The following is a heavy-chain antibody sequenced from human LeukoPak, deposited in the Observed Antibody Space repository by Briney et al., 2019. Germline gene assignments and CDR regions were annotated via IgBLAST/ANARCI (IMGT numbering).Heavy chain of an antibody. D-gene: IGHD2/OR15-2a*01. J-gene: IGHJ4*02. Sequence: GGSLRLSCAASGFTFSFYWMSWVRQAPGKGLEWVANMNRDGSEINYVDSVRGRFTISRDNAKNSLYLQMNSLRAEDTAVYFCARDLGFSTFDNWGQGTLVTVSS. CDR1: GFTFSFYW. CDR3: ARDLGFSTFDN. V-gene: IGHV3-7*01. CDR2: MNRDGSEI.